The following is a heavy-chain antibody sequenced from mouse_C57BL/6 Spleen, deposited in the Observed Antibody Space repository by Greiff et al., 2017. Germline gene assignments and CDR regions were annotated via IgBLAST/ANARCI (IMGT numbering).Heavy chain of an antibody. CDR3: TRVERSGKFAY. J-gene: IGHJ3*01. Sequence: VQLQQSGTVLARPGASVKMSCKTSGYTFTSYWMHWVKQRPGQGLEWIGALYPGNSDTSYNQKFNGKAKLTAVTSASTAYMELSSLTNEDSAVYYCTRVERSGKFAYWGQGTLVTVSA. V-gene: IGHV1-5*01. CDR2: LYPGNSDT. D-gene: IGHD3-2*02. CDR1: GYTFTSYW.